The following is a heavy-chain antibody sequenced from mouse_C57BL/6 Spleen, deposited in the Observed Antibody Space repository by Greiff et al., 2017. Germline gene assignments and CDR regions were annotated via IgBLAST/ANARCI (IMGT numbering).Heavy chain of an antibody. CDR3: ARFPTSPYYYGSSYWYFDV. CDR2: INPSTGGT. J-gene: IGHJ1*03. Sequence: EVQLQQSGPELVKPGASVKISCKASGYSFTGYYMNWVKQSPEKSLEWIGEINPSTGGTTYNQKFKAKATLTVDQSSSTAYMQLKSLTSEDSAVYYCARFPTSPYYYGSSYWYFDVWGTGTTVTVSS. V-gene: IGHV1-42*01. CDR1: GYSFTGYY. D-gene: IGHD1-1*01.